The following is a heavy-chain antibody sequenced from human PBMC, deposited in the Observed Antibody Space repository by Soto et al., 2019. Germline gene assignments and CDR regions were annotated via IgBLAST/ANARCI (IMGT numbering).Heavy chain of an antibody. Sequence: PGESLKISCKGSGYSFTSYWISWVRQMPGKGLEWMGRIDPSDSYTNYSPSFQGHDTISADKSISTAYLQWSSLKASDTAMYYCASREPMIVVANQGYYYYGMDVWGQGTTVTVSS. J-gene: IGHJ6*02. D-gene: IGHD3-22*01. CDR2: IDPSDSYT. V-gene: IGHV5-10-1*01. CDR3: ASREPMIVVANQGYYYYGMDV. CDR1: GYSFTSYW.